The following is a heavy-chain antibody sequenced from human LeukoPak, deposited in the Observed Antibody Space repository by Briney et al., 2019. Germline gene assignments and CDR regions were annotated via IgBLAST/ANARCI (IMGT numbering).Heavy chain of an antibody. V-gene: IGHV5-51*01. D-gene: IGHD5-12*01. CDR3: ARRVSSSGFDAFDV. CDR1: GYSFATYW. CDR2: NYPGDSDT. J-gene: IGHJ3*01. Sequence: EESLKISCKGSGYSFATYWIGWVRQMPGKGLEWMGINYPGDSDTTYSPSFQGQVTMSADKSLSTAYLQWSSLKASDTAMYYCARRVSSSGFDAFDVWGQGTMVTVSS.